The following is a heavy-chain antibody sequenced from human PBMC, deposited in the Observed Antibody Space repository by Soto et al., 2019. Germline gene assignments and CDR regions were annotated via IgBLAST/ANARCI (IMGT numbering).Heavy chain of an antibody. CDR2: VFYGGAT. J-gene: IGHJ4*02. Sequence: PSDTLSLTCTLSGGSISSSTYFWGWIRQPPGKGLEWIGTVFYGGATYYNPSLRSRVTISADTSKNQFSLNLISVTATDTAVYYCSAGPNPRYFDYWGQGALVTVSS. CDR1: GGSISSSTYF. V-gene: IGHV4-39*03. CDR3: SAGPNPRYFDY. D-gene: IGHD6-13*01.